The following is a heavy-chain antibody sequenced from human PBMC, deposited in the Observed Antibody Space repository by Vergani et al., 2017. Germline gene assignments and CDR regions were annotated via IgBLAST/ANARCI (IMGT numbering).Heavy chain of an antibody. Sequence: QVQLQESGPGLVKPSETLSLTCTVSGGSISSYYWSWIRQPPGXGLEWIGYIYYRGSTNYNPSLKSRVTISVDTSKNQFSLKLSSVTAADTAVYYCARVGYSYGSSIWYYYYYMDVWGKGTTVTVSS. CDR1: GGSISSYY. CDR2: IYYRGST. D-gene: IGHD5-18*01. J-gene: IGHJ6*03. CDR3: ARVGYSYGSSIWYYYYYMDV. V-gene: IGHV4-59*01.